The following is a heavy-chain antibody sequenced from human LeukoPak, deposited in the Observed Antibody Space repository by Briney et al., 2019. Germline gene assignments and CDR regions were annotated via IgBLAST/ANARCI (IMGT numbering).Heavy chain of an antibody. D-gene: IGHD6-19*01. CDR1: GFTFSSYA. V-gene: IGHV3-30-3*01. CDR3: ARDTQPPYSSGWYEVDY. Sequence: GGSLRLSCAASGFTFSSYAMSWVRQAPGKGLEWVAVISYDGSNKYYADSVKGRFTISRDNSKNTLYLQMNSLRAEDTAVYYCARDTQPPYSSGWYEVDYWGQGTLVTVSS. CDR2: ISYDGSNK. J-gene: IGHJ4*02.